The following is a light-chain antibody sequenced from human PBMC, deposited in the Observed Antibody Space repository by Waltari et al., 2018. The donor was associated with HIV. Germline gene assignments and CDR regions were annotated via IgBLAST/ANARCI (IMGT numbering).Light chain of an antibody. J-gene: IGKJ1*01. CDR3: QQFNSYPRT. V-gene: IGKV1-13*02. CDR2: DAS. CDR1: QGISSA. Sequence: AIQLTQSPSSLSASVGDRVTITCRASQGISSALAWYQQKPGKAPKLLIYDASSLGSGVPSRFSGSGSGTDFTLTVNSLQPEDFATYYCQQFNSYPRTFGLGTRVEIK.